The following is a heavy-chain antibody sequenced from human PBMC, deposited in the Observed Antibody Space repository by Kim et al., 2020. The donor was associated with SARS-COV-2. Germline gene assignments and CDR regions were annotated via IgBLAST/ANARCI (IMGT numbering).Heavy chain of an antibody. CDR3: AREGYQILSEAFDI. J-gene: IGHJ3*02. Sequence: AESVKGRLTISRDNDKKSLYLQMNSLRAEDTAVYSCAREGYQILSEAFDIWGQGTMVTVSS. V-gene: IGHV3-21*01. D-gene: IGHD2-2*01.